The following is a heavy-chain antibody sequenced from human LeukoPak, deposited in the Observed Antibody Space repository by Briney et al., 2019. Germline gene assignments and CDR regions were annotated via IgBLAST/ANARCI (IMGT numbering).Heavy chain of an antibody. CDR3: ARGSPQVVPAADGNASDDY. CDR1: GYTFTSYG. CDR2: ISAYNGNT. V-gene: IGHV1-18*01. D-gene: IGHD2-2*01. J-gene: IGHJ4*02. Sequence: ASVKVSCKASGYTFTSYGISWVRQAPGQGLEWMGWISAYNGNTNYAQKLQGRVTMTTDTSTSTAYMELRSLRSDDTAVYYCARGSPQVVPAADGNASDDYWGQGTLVTVSS.